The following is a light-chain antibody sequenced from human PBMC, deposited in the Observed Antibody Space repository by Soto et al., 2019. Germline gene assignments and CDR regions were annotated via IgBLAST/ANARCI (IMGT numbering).Light chain of an antibody. V-gene: IGLV2-14*01. J-gene: IGLJ2*01. CDR3: ASYTSSSTSVI. Sequence: QSALTQPASVSGSPGQSITISCTGTSSDIGGYNDVSWYQQHPGKAPKLIIFEVSNRPSGISSRFSGSKSGNTASLTISGLQAEDEADYYCASYTSSSTSVIFGRGTKVTVL. CDR2: EVS. CDR1: SSDIGGYND.